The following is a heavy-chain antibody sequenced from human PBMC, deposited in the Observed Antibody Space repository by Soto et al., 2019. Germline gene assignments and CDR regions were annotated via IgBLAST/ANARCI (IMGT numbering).Heavy chain of an antibody. J-gene: IGHJ6*03. CDR2: TYYRSKWYN. D-gene: IGHD3-3*01. Sequence: SQTLSLTCAISGDSVSSNSAAWNWIRQSPSRGLEWLGRTYYRSKWYNDYAVSVKSRITINPDTSKNQFSLQLNSVTPEDTAVYYCARSGSITIFGVVYYYYYMDVWGKGTTVTVSS. V-gene: IGHV6-1*01. CDR3: ARSGSITIFGVVYYYYYMDV. CDR1: GDSVSSNSAA.